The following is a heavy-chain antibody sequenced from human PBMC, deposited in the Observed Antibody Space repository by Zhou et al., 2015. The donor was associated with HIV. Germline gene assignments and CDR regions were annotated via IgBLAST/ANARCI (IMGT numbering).Heavy chain of an antibody. J-gene: IGHJ2*01. D-gene: IGHD3-9*01. CDR1: GGTFSSYA. V-gene: IGHV1-69*12. Sequence: QVQLVQSGAEVKKPGSSVKVSCKASGGTFSSYAISWVRQAPGQGLEWMGGIIPIFGTANYAQKFQGRVTITADESTSTAYMELSSLRSEDTAVYYCARESELRYFDWSQKXYWYFDLWGRGTLVTVSS. CDR3: ARESELRYFDWSQKXYWYFDL. CDR2: IIPIFGTA.